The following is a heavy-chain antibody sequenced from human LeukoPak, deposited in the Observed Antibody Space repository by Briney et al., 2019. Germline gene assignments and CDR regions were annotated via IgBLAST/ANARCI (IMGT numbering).Heavy chain of an antibody. D-gene: IGHD3-3*02. CDR3: ARDRLGPSFSVSHFDL. V-gene: IGHV3-20*04. CDR1: GFTVVDYG. J-gene: IGHJ4*02. Sequence: GGSLRLSCATSGFTVVDYGLSWVRRAPGKGLEWLCAINYNGAITDYADSVKGRFTISRDNAKNSLYLRMDSLRAEDTALYYCARDRLGPSFSVSHFDLWGQGTLVTVSS. CDR2: INYNGAIT.